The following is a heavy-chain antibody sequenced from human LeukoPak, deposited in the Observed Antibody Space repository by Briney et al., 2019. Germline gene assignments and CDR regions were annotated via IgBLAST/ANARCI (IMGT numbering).Heavy chain of an antibody. CDR2: IYPGDSDT. CDR1: GYSFTSYW. D-gene: IGHD1-26*01. V-gene: IGHV5-51*01. Sequence: PGESLKIPCKGSGYSFTSYWIGWVRQMPGKGLEWMGIIYPGDSDTRYSPSFQGQVTISADKSISTAYLQWSSLKASDTAMYYCARGSGSYHTAYMNWGQGSLVTVSS. CDR3: ARGSGSYHTAYMN. J-gene: IGHJ4*02.